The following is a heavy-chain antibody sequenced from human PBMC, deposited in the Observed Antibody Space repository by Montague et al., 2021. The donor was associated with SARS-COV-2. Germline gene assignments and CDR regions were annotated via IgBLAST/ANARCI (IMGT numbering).Heavy chain of an antibody. CDR2: IYYTGNT. V-gene: IGHV4-39*02. J-gene: IGHJ3*01. D-gene: IGHD3-22*01. CDR3: ARLKRYFDSSGSLSAFDF. Sequence: SETLSLTCTVSGGSITNNIDYWAWIRQPPGKGLEWIGSIYYTGNTXYKPSLKSRVTISVVTSKNHLTLKLSFVTAAETAVYYCARLKRYFDSSGSLSAFDFWGQGTKVTVSS. CDR1: GGSITNNIDY.